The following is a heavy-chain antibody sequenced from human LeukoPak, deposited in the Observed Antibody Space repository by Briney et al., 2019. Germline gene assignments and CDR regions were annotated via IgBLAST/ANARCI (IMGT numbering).Heavy chain of an antibody. J-gene: IGHJ4*02. CDR3: ARHNYGSSPPVY. Sequence: GESLKISCKGSGYSFTTYWIGWVRQMPGKGLEWMGIIYPDDSDTRYSPSFQGQVTISVDKSITTAYLQWSSLKASDTAMYYCARHNYGSSPPVYWGQGTLVTVSS. D-gene: IGHD3-22*01. CDR2: IYPDDSDT. V-gene: IGHV5-51*01. CDR1: GYSFTTYW.